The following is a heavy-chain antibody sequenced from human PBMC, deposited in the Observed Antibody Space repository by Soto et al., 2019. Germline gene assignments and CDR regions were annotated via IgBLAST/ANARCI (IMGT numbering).Heavy chain of an antibody. D-gene: IGHD3-3*01. CDR3: ASEGGDFWSGYGG. CDR2: ISGNGDKT. J-gene: IGHJ4*02. V-gene: IGHV3-23*01. CDR1: GFIFKNYA. Sequence: EVQLLESGGGLVQSGGSLRLSCAASGFIFKNYAISWVRQAPGKGLEWVSAISGNGDKTYYADSVRGRFTISRDNSKSVVFLQMISLTAEDSAVYFCASEGGDFWSGYGGRGQGTLVTVSP.